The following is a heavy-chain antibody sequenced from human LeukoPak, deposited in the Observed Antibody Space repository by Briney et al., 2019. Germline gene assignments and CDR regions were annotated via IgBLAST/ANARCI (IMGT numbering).Heavy chain of an antibody. CDR1: GFTFSSSE. J-gene: IGHJ3*02. V-gene: IGHV3-48*03. D-gene: IGHD2-21*02. Sequence: GGSLRLSCAASGFTFSSSEMNWVRQAPGKGLEWVSYISSSSSTIYYADSVKGRFTISRDNAKNSLYLQMNSLRAEDTAVYYCAAHYCGGDCYPHRDAFDIWGQGTMVTVSS. CDR2: ISSSSSTI. CDR3: AAHYCGGDCYPHRDAFDI.